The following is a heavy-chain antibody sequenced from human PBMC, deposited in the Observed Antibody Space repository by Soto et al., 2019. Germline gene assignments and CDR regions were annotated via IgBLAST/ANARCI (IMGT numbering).Heavy chain of an antibody. D-gene: IGHD6-13*01. J-gene: IGHJ4*02. V-gene: IGHV4-4*02. CDR3: AIPGAGDFDY. Sequence: QVQLQESGPGLVEPSGTLSLTCAVSGASISNTNWWGWVRQPPGKGLEWIGEICHSGTTNCDASLKSRVTISVDKSKNQFSLKLSSVTAADTAVDYCAIPGAGDFDYWGQGTLVTVSS. CDR2: ICHSGTT. CDR1: GASISNTNW.